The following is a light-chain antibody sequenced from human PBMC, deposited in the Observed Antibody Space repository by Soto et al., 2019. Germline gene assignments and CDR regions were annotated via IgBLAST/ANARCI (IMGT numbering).Light chain of an antibody. CDR3: SSFASSNTWV. V-gene: IGLV2-8*01. J-gene: IGLJ3*02. CDR1: SSDVGAYNY. CDR2: EVT. Sequence: QSALTQPPSASGSPGQSVTISCTGTSSDVGAYNYVSWYQQHAGKAPKLVIYEVTKRPSGVPDRFSGSKSANTASLTVSGLLAEDEADYYCSSFASSNTWVFCGGTKLTVL.